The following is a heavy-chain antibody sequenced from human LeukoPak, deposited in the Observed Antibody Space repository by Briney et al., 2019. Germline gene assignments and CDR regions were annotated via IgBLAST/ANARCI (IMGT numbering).Heavy chain of an antibody. CDR2: ISSSGSTI. CDR3: ARGAVVVPAAI. D-gene: IGHD2-2*01. J-gene: IGHJ4*02. Sequence: PGGSLRLSCAASGFTFSSYSMNWVRQAPGKGLEWVSYISSSGSTIYYADSVKGRFTISRDNAKNSLYLQMDSLRAEDTAVYYCARGAVVVPAAIWGQGTLVTVSS. CDR1: GFTFSSYS. V-gene: IGHV3-48*04.